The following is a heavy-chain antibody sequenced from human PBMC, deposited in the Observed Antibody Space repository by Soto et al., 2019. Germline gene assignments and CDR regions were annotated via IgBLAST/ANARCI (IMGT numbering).Heavy chain of an antibody. CDR1: GYTFTSYG. V-gene: IGHV1-18*01. CDR3: ARDLSDEDLYCSSTSCYGHHFGY. D-gene: IGHD2-2*01. Sequence: ASVKVSCKASGYTFTSYGISWVRQAPGQGLEWMGWISAYNGNTNYAQKLQGRVTMTTDTSTSTAYMELRSLRSDDTAVYYCARDLSDEDLYCSSTSCYGHHFGYWGQGTLVTVSS. CDR2: ISAYNGNT. J-gene: IGHJ4*02.